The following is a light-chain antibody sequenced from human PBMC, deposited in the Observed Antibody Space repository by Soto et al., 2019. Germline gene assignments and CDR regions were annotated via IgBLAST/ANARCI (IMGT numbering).Light chain of an antibody. V-gene: IGLV2-14*01. CDR1: SSDVGGYHY. J-gene: IGLJ2*01. Sequence: QSALTQPASVSGSPGQSITISCTGTSSDVGGYHYVSWYQQHPGKAPKLMIYDVSNRPSGVPIRFPGSKSGNKASLTISGLQAEDEADYYCSSYTPSSTLIFGGGTKLTVL. CDR3: SSYTPSSTLI. CDR2: DVS.